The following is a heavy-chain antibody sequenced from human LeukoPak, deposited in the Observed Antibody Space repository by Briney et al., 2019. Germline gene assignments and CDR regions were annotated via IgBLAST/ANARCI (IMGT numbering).Heavy chain of an antibody. CDR1: GFTFSSYA. J-gene: IGHJ4*02. Sequence: GGSLRLSCAASGFTFSSYAMSWVRQAPGKGLEWVSAISGSGGSTYYADSVKGRFTISRDNSKNTLYLRMNSLRAEDTAVYYCAKHDYGDYVPFHWGQGTLVTVSS. CDR3: AKHDYGDYVPFH. CDR2: ISGSGGST. D-gene: IGHD4-17*01. V-gene: IGHV3-23*01.